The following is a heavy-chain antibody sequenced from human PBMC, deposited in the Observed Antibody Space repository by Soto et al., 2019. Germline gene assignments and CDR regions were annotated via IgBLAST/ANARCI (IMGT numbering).Heavy chain of an antibody. J-gene: IGHJ3*01. D-gene: IGHD5-18*01. V-gene: IGHV4-4*02. CDR3: ARVMLSGHRYGHSAFDV. CDR2: LFHSGST. CDR1: GDSISINSW. Sequence: PSETLSLTCAVSGDSISINSWWSCVRQPPGKGLEWIAELFHSGSTNYNPSLRSRVTISADTSKKHFSLELRSVTAADTAVYFCARVMLSGHRYGHSAFDVWGPGTMVTFSS.